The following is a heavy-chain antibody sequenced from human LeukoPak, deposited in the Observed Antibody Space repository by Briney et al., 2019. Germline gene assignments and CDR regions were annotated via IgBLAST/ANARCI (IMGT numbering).Heavy chain of an antibody. CDR2: INPNSGGT. Sequence: GASVKVSCKASGYTFTGYYMHWVRQAPGQGLEWMGWINPNSGGTNYAQKFQGRVTMTRDTSISTAYMELSRLRSDDTAVYYCARDIGRYGVDWAFDIRGQGTMVTVSS. D-gene: IGHD4-17*01. V-gene: IGHV1-2*02. CDR1: GYTFTGYY. J-gene: IGHJ3*02. CDR3: ARDIGRYGVDWAFDI.